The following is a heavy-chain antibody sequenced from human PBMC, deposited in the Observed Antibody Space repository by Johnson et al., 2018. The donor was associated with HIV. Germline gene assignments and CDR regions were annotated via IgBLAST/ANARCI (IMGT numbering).Heavy chain of an antibody. D-gene: IGHD3-10*01. CDR3: AKDPGWFGEPGDAFDI. V-gene: IGHV3-23*04. CDR1: GFTVSSNY. J-gene: IGHJ3*02. CDR2: ISGSGGST. Sequence: VQLVESGGGLIQPGGSLRLSCAASGFTVSSNYMSWVRQAPGKGLEWVSAISGSGGSTYYADSVKGRFTISRDNSKNTLYLQMNSLRAEDTAVYYCAKDPGWFGEPGDAFDIWGQGTMVTVSS.